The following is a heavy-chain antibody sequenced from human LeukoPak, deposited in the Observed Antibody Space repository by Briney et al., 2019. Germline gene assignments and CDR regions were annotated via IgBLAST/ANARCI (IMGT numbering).Heavy chain of an antibody. CDR3: AKDSRGANFFGDFDY. V-gene: IGHV3-33*06. CDR1: GFTFSLYG. Sequence: GGSLRLSCAASGFTFSLYGMHWVRQAPGKGQEWVALISNDGSKTYYADSVKGRFTISRDNSKNTVYLQGSSLRADDTAVYYCAKDSRGANFFGDFDYWGQGTLVTVSS. CDR2: ISNDGSKT. J-gene: IGHJ4*02. D-gene: IGHD3-10*01.